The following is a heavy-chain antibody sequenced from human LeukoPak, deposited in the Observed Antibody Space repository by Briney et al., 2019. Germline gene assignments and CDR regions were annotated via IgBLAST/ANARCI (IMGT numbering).Heavy chain of an antibody. CDR3: ARDLFSGYEIFLQFDP. CDR2: ISAYNGNT. V-gene: IGHV1-18*01. D-gene: IGHD2-2*03. Sequence: ASVKVSCKASGYTFTSYGISWVRQAPGQGLEWMGWISAYNGNTNYAQKLQGRVTMTTDTSTSTAYMELRSLRSDDTAVYYCARDLFSGYEIFLQFDPWGQGTLVTVSS. CDR1: GYTFTSYG. J-gene: IGHJ5*02.